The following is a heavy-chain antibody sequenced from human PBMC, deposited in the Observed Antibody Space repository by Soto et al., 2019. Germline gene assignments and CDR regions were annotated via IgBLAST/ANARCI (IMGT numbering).Heavy chain of an antibody. CDR3: AIVSSSIGVVPEYGMDV. Sequence: QVQLVQSGVEVKKPGASVKVSCKASGYTFISHGISWVRKAPGQGFEWMGWISGKNGNTNYAQKLQGRVTLTTDTSTSTAYMKLRSLRSDDTAVDYGAIVSSSIGVVPEYGMDVWGQETTFPVSS. CDR2: ISGKNGNT. D-gene: IGHD3-3*01. CDR1: GYTFISHG. V-gene: IGHV1-18*04. J-gene: IGHJ6*02.